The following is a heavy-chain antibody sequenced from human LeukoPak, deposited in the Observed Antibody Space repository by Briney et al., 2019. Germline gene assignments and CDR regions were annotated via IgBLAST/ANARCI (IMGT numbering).Heavy chain of an antibody. CDR1: GYTFTGYY. CDR2: INPNSGGT. J-gene: IGHJ4*02. D-gene: IGHD3-10*01. Sequence: WASVKVSCKASGYTFTGYYMHWVRQAPGQGLEWMGWINPNSGGTNYAQKFQGRVTMTRDTSISTAYMELSRLRSDDTAVYYCARNGQTMVRGVTALGDHWGQGTLVTVSS. CDR3: ARNGQTMVRGVTALGDH. V-gene: IGHV1-2*02.